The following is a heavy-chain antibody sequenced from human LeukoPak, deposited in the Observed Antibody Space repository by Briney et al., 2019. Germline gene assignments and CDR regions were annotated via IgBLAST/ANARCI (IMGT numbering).Heavy chain of an antibody. V-gene: IGHV3-23*01. J-gene: IGHJ3*02. Sequence: GGSLRLSCAASGFTFNSYAMNWVRQAPGKGLEWVSAISGSGGSTYYADSVKGRFTISRDNSKNTLYLQMNSLRAEDTAVYYWAKKVGGVYAFDIWGQGTMVTVSS. CDR2: ISGSGGST. D-gene: IGHD3-16*01. CDR3: AKKVGGVYAFDI. CDR1: GFTFNSYA.